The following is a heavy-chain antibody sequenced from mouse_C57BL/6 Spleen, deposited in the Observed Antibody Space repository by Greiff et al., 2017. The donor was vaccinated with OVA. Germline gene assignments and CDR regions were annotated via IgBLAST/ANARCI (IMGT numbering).Heavy chain of an antibody. CDR2: ISSGGDYI. CDR3: TRDRVRDVRAMDY. D-gene: IGHD2-1*01. J-gene: IGHJ4*01. Sequence: EVHLVESGEGLVKPGGSLKLSCAASGFTFSSYAMSWVRQTPEKRLEWVAYISSGGDYIYYADTVKGRFTISRDNARNTRYLQMSSLKSEDTTMYYCTRDRVRDVRAMDYWGQGTSVTVSS. CDR1: GFTFSSYA. V-gene: IGHV5-9-1*02.